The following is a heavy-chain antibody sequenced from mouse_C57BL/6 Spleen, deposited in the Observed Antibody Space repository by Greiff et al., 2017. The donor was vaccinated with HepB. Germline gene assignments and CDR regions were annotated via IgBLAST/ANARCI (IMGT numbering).Heavy chain of an antibody. CDR2: IWSGGST. CDR3: ARSHDGYYASWFAY. D-gene: IGHD2-3*01. J-gene: IGHJ3*01. V-gene: IGHV2-2*01. Sequence: VQVVESGPGLVQPSQSLSITCTVSGFSLTSYGVHWVRQSPGKGLEWLGVIWSGGSTDYNAAFISRLSISKDNSKSQVFFKMNSLQADDTAIYYCARSHDGYYASWFAYWGQGTLVTVSA. CDR1: GFSLTSYG.